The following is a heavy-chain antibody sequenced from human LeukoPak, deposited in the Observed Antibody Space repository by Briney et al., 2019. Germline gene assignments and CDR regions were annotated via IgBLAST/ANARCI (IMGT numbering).Heavy chain of an antibody. CDR1: GGTFSSYA. V-gene: IGHV1-69*13. Sequence: SVKVSCKASGGTFSSYAISWVRQAPGQGLGWMGGSIPIFGTANYAQKFQGRVTITADESTSTAYMELSSLRSEDTAVYYCARGGRQWLVQRTFDYWGQGTLVTVSS. J-gene: IGHJ4*02. D-gene: IGHD6-19*01. CDR3: ARGGRQWLVQRTFDY. CDR2: SIPIFGTA.